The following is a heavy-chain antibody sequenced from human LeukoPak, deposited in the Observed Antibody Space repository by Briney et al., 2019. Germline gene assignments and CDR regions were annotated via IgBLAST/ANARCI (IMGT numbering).Heavy chain of an antibody. D-gene: IGHD3-10*01. V-gene: IGHV3-64*02. CDR1: GLTFKTYA. J-gene: IGHJ4*02. CDR3: ARAPLYYYGSGIDY. Sequence: GALRLSCAASGLTFKTYAMHWVRQAPGKGLEYISAISSNGDTSYHEDSVRDRFTISRDNSKNTLYLQMGSLRAEDTAVYYCARAPLYYYGSGIDYWGQGTLVTVSS. CDR2: ISSNGDTS.